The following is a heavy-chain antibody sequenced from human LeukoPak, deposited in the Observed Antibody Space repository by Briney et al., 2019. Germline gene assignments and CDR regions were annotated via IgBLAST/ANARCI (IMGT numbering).Heavy chain of an antibody. Sequence: ASVKVSCKASGYTFTGYYMHWVRQAPGQGLEWMGWINPNSGGTNYAQKFQGRVTMTRDTSISTAYMELSRLRSDDTAVYYCARDSRSGSGLNWFDPWGQGTLVTVSS. D-gene: IGHD3-10*01. J-gene: IGHJ5*02. CDR2: INPNSGGT. CDR1: GYTFTGYY. CDR3: ARDSRSGSGLNWFDP. V-gene: IGHV1-2*02.